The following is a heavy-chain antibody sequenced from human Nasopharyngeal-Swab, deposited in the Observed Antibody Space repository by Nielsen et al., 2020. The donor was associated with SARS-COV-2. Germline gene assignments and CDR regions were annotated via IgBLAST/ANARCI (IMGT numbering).Heavy chain of an antibody. D-gene: IGHD6-13*01. CDR3: ARDTRSSWYYYYGMDV. V-gene: IGHV7-4-1*02. CDR1: GCSFTSYA. J-gene: IGHJ6*02. Sequence: ASVKVSCMASGCSFTSYAINWVRPARGIEVEWMGWINNNTGKQPYDQGFTGRFVFSLDTSVRTAYLQISILKAEDTAVYYCARDTRSSWYYYYGMDVWGQGTTVPVSS. CDR2: INNNTGKQ.